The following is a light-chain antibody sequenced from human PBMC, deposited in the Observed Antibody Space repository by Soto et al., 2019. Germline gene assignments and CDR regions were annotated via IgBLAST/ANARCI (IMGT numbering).Light chain of an antibody. CDR2: DAS. CDR1: QSVSSH. CDR3: QQRSDRLPLT. J-gene: IGKJ5*01. V-gene: IGKV3-11*01. Sequence: EIVLTQSPATLSLSPGERGTLSCRASQSVSSHLAWYQQKPGQAPRLLIYDASKRPTGIPARFSGSGSGTDFTLTISSLEPEDFAVYYCQQRSDRLPLTFGQGTRLEIK.